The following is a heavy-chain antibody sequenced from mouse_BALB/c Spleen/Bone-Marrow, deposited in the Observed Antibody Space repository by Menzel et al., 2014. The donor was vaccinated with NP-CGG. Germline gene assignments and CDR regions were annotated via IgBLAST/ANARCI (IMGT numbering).Heavy chain of an antibody. CDR2: IRNKAYGYTT. CDR1: GFTFTDYY. J-gene: IGHJ4*01. Sequence: DVHLVESGGGLVQPGGSLRLSCTTSGFTFTDYYRSWVRQPPGKALEWLAFIRNKAYGYTTEYSASVRGRFTISRDNSQSILYLQMNTLRAEDSATYYCARFPMDYWGQGTSVTVSS. CDR3: ARFPMDY. V-gene: IGHV7-3*02.